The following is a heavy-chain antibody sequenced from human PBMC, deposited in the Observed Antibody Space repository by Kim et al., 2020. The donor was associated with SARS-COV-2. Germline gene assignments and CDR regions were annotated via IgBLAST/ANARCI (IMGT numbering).Heavy chain of an antibody. CDR3: ARFTSSFVGLDY. J-gene: IGHJ4*02. Sequence: NYNPSLKSRVTISVDTSKNQFSLKLSSVTAADTAVYCCARFTSSFVGLDYWGQGTLVTVSS. D-gene: IGHD3-10*01. V-gene: IGHV4-59*01.